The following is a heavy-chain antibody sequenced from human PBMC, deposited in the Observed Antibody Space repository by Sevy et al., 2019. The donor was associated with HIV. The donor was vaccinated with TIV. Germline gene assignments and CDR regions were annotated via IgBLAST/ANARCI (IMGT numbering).Heavy chain of an antibody. CDR3: ADRGGAHYYDSSGYYTRAEYFEH. CDR2: ICWNDDQ. Sequence: SGPTLVKPTQTLTLTCTFYGFSLSTSGVGVGWIRQPPGKALELLAVICWNDDQRYSPSLKSRLTITKDTSKNQVVLTMTXMDPVDTATYYCADRGGAHYYDSSGYYTRAEYFEHWGQGTLVTVSS. D-gene: IGHD3-22*01. J-gene: IGHJ1*01. CDR1: GFSLSTSGVG. V-gene: IGHV2-5*01.